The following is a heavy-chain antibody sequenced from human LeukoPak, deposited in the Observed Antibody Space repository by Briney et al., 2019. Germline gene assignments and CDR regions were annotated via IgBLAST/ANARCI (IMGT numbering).Heavy chain of an antibody. D-gene: IGHD3-9*01. J-gene: IGHJ3*02. CDR1: GFTFSSYE. CDR2: ISSSGSTI. CDR3: ARDGPQDYDILTGYYGVAFDI. Sequence: GGSLRLSCAASGFTFSSYEMNWVRQAPGKGLEWVSYISSSGSTIYYADSVKGRFTISRDNAKNSLYLQMDSLRDEDTAVYYCARDGPQDYDILTGYYGVAFDIWGQGTMVTVSS. V-gene: IGHV3-48*03.